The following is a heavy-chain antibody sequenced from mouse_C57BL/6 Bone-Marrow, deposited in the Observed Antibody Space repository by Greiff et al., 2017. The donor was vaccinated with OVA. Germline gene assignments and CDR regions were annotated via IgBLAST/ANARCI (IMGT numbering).Heavy chain of an antibody. CDR3: AIRIYYYGSGFDY. J-gene: IGHJ2*01. CDR2: IHPSDSDT. V-gene: IGHV1-74*01. D-gene: IGHD1-1*01. Sequence: QVQLKQPGAELVKPGASVKVSCKASGYTFTSYWMHWVKQRPGQGLEWIGRIHPSDSDTNYNQKFKGKATLTVDKSSSTAYMQLSSLTSEDSAVYYCAIRIYYYGSGFDYWGQGTTLTVSS. CDR1: GYTFTSYW.